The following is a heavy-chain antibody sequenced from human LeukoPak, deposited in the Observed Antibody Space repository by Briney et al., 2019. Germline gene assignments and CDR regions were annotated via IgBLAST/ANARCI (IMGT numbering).Heavy chain of an antibody. CDR1: GFTFRSYW. D-gene: IGHD5-12*01. CDR2: INQDGSVK. J-gene: IGHJ4*02. Sequence: PGGSLRLSCVASGFTFRSYWMSWVRQAPGKGLEWVANINQDGSVKYYVDSVKGRFTISRDNAKNSLYMQMNSLRDEDTAVYYCARVGYSGWNLEYWGQGTLVTVSS. V-gene: IGHV3-7*01. CDR3: ARVGYSGWNLEY.